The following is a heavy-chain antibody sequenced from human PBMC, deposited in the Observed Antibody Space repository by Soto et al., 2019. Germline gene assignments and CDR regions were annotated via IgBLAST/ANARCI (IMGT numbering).Heavy chain of an antibody. CDR3: AGLTDIVVVPAGHYYYGMGV. CDR2: IDPSDSYT. V-gene: IGHV5-10-1*01. CDR1: GYSFTSYW. J-gene: IGHJ6*02. Sequence: PGESLKISCKGSGYSFTSYWISWVRQMPGKGLEWMGRIDPSDSYTNYSPSFQGHVTISADKSISTAYLQWSSLKASDTAMYYCAGLTDIVVVPAGHYYYGMGVWGQGTTVT. D-gene: IGHD2-2*01.